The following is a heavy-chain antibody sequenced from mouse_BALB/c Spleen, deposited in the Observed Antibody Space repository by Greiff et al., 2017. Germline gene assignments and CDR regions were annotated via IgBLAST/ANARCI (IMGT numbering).Heavy chain of an antibody. CDR3: ARAITTVIEGDWYFDV. D-gene: IGHD1-1*01. J-gene: IGHJ1*01. CDR1: GYTFTSYW. CDR2: INPSTGYT. Sequence: VQLVESGAELAKPGASVKMSCKASGYTFTSYWMHWVKQRPGQGLEWIGYINPSTGYTEYNQKFKDKATLTADKSSSTAYMQLSSLTSEDSAVYYCARAITTVIEGDWYFDVWGAGTTVTVSS. V-gene: IGHV1-7*01.